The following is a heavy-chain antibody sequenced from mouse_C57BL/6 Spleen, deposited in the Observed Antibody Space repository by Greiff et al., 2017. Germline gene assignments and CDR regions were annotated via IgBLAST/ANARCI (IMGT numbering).Heavy chain of an antibody. CDR1: GYSITSGYY. J-gene: IGHJ4*01. CDR2: ISYDGSN. D-gene: IGHD1-1*01. Sequence: EVKLQESGPGLVKPSQSLSLTCSVTGYSITSGYYWNWIRQFPGNKLEWMGYISYDGSNNYNPSLKNRISITRDTSKNQFFLKLNSVTTEDTATYDCERDQGRYYGSSYNAMDYWGQGTSVTVSS. V-gene: IGHV3-6*01. CDR3: ERDQGRYYGSSYNAMDY.